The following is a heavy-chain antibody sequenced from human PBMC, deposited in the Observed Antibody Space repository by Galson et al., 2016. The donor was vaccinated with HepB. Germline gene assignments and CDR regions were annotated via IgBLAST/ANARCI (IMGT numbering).Heavy chain of an antibody. CDR3: AREWGAVITNYYGLDV. Sequence: SLRLSCAASEVSLTNNAMSWIRQAPGKGLEWVATIRGNAGEAYYVDFVKGRFTISRDTSENRLYLQMSSLRSEDTALYYCAREWGAVITNYYGLDVWGQGTTVTVYS. J-gene: IGHJ6*02. V-gene: IGHV3-23*01. CDR2: IRGNAGEA. CDR1: EVSLTNNA. D-gene: IGHD3-3*01.